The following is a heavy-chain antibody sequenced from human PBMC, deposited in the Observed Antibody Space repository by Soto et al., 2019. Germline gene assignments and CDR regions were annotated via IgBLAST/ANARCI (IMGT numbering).Heavy chain of an antibody. CDR2: ISYDGSNK. D-gene: IGHD3-22*01. J-gene: IGHJ4*02. Sequence: GGSLRLSCAAPGFTFSSYGMHWVRQAPGKGLEWVAVISYDGSNKYYADSVKGRFTISRDNSKNTPYLQMNSLRAEDTAVYYCAKTTHYYDSSGYYWSPDYWGQGTLVTVSS. CDR3: AKTTHYYDSSGYYWSPDY. CDR1: GFTFSSYG. V-gene: IGHV3-30*18.